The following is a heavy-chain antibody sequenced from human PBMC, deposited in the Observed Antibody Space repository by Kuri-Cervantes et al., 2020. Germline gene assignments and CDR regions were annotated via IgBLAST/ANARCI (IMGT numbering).Heavy chain of an antibody. J-gene: IGHJ3*01. V-gene: IGHV3-21*03. CDR3: ARGDYYDSSGYYHDAYDV. Sequence: GESLKISCAASGFTFSSYNMNWVRQAPGKGLEWVSSISGCSSYIYYADSVQGRFTISRDNAKNSLCLQMNSLRVEDTAVYYCARGDYYDSSGYYHDAYDVWGHGTMVTVSS. CDR2: ISGCSSYI. D-gene: IGHD3-22*01. CDR1: GFTFSSYN.